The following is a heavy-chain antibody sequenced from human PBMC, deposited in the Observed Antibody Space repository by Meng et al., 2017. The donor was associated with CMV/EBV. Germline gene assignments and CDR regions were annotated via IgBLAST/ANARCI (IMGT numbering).Heavy chain of an antibody. CDR3: AKWAYYYDSSGTNYFDY. CDR2: IRYDGSNK. Sequence: GSLKISCAASGFTFSSYGMHWVRQAPGKGLEWVAFIRYDGSNKYYADSVKGRITISRDNSKNTLYLQMNSLRAEDTAVYYCAKWAYYYDSSGTNYFDYWGQGTLVTVSS. V-gene: IGHV3-30*02. CDR1: GFTFSSYG. J-gene: IGHJ4*02. D-gene: IGHD3-22*01.